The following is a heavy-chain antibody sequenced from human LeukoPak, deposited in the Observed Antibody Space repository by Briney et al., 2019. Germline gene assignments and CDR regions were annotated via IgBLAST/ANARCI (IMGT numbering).Heavy chain of an antibody. V-gene: IGHV3-30*04. D-gene: IGHD4-17*01. J-gene: IGHJ4*02. CDR1: GFTFSSYA. Sequence: GGSLRLSCAAPGFTFSSYAMHWVRQAPGKGLEWVAVISYDGSNKYYADSVKGRFTISRDNSKNALYLQMNSLRAEDTAVYYCARDKVRPVITVTTMVCDYWGQGTLVTVSS. CDR2: ISYDGSNK. CDR3: ARDKVRPVITVTTMVCDY.